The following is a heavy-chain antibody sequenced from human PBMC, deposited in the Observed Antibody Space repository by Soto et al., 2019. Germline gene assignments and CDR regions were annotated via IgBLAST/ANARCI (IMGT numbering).Heavy chain of an antibody. CDR2: SNAGNGNT. V-gene: IGHV1-3*01. CDR3: ARIGGSYGPRYFDY. D-gene: IGHD3-16*01. CDR1: GYTFTSYA. J-gene: IGHJ4*02. Sequence: ASVKVSCKASGYTFTSYAMHWVRQAPGQRLEWMGWSNAGNGNTKYSQKFQGRVTITRDTSASTAYMELSSLRSEDTAVYYCARIGGSYGPRYFDYWGQGTLVTVSS.